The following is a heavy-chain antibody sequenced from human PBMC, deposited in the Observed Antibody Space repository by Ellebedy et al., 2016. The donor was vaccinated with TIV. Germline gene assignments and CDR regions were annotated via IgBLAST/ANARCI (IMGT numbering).Heavy chain of an antibody. CDR1: GYTFTSY. V-gene: IGHV1-3*01. CDR3: ARERGLNWFDP. CDR2: INAGNGNT. D-gene: IGHD3/OR15-3a*01. Sequence: ASVKVSCKASGYTFTSYMHWVRQAPGQRLEWMGWINAGNGNTKYSQKFQGRVTITRDTSASTAYMELRSLRSEDTAVYYCARERGLNWFDPWGQGTLVTVSS. J-gene: IGHJ5*02.